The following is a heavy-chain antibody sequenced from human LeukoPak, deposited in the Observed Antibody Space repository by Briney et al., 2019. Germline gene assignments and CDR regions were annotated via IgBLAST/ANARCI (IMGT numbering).Heavy chain of an antibody. Sequence: SQTLSLTCTVSGGSISSGSYYWSWIRQPAGKGLEWIGRIYTSGSTNYNPSLKSRVTISVDTSKNQFSLKLNSVTAADTAVYYCARSIVVVPAAIFGLYYMDVWGKGTTVTVSS. CDR3: ARSIVVVPAAIFGLYYMDV. J-gene: IGHJ6*03. V-gene: IGHV4-61*02. D-gene: IGHD2-2*01. CDR1: GGSISSGSYY. CDR2: IYTSGST.